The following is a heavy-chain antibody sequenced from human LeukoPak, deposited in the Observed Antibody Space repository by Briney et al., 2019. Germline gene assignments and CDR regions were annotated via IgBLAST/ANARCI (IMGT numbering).Heavy chain of an antibody. CDR1: GGSISSGSYY. Sequence: SETLSLTCTVSGGSISSGSYYWSWIRQPAGKGLEWIGRIYTSGSTNYNPSLKSRVTISVNTSKNQFSLKLSSVTAADTAVYYCARDRDSGYGDYYFDYWGQGTLVTVSS. CDR2: IYTSGST. D-gene: IGHD4-17*01. V-gene: IGHV4-61*02. J-gene: IGHJ4*02. CDR3: ARDRDSGYGDYYFDY.